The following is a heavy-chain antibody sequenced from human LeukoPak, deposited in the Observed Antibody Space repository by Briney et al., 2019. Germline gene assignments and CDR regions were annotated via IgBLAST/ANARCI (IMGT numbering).Heavy chain of an antibody. CDR2: MNPNSGNT. V-gene: IGHV1-8*01. J-gene: IGHJ6*03. Sequence: ASVKVSCKASGYTFTSFDINWVRQATGQGLEWMGWMNPNSGNTGYAQKFQGRATMTRNTSISTAYMELSSLRSEDTAVYYCARGTGGYCSSTSCYRYYYYYMDVWGKGTTATVSS. D-gene: IGHD2-2*01. CDR3: ARGTGGYCSSTSCYRYYYYYMDV. CDR1: GYTFTSFD.